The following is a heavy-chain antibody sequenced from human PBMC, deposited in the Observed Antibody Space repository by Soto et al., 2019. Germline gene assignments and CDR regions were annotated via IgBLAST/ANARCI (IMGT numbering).Heavy chain of an antibody. V-gene: IGHV3-7*03. D-gene: IGHD5-18*01. CDR2: IKQDGSEK. CDR3: ARESDTAFAHY. CDR1: GFTFSSYW. Sequence: GGSLRLSCAASGFTFSSYWMSWVRQAPGKGLEWVANIKQDGSEKYYVDSVKGRLTISRDNAKNSLYLQMNSLRAEDTAVYYCARESDTAFAHYWGQGTLVTVSS. J-gene: IGHJ4*02.